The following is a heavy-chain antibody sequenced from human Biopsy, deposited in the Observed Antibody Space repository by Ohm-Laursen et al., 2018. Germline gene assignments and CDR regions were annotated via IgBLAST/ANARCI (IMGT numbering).Heavy chain of an antibody. Sequence: SDTLSLTCAVYGGSFTGYYWSWIRQPPGKGLEWIGEINHGGSTNYNPSLRSRVTISVDRSKNQFSLELSSVTAADTAVYYCARVGAGAPSIDYFDYWGQGALVTVSS. V-gene: IGHV4-34*01. CDR3: ARVGAGAPSIDYFDY. CDR2: INHGGST. D-gene: IGHD1-26*01. CDR1: GGSFTGYY. J-gene: IGHJ4*02.